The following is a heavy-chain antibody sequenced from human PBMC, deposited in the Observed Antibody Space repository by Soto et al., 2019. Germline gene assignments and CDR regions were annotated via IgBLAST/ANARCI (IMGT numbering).Heavy chain of an antibody. CDR1: GFTFTSSA. J-gene: IGHJ5*02. V-gene: IGHV1-58*01. D-gene: IGHD3-3*01. CDR3: ARGRGFYYDFWSGYYNWFDP. Sequence: SVKVSCKASGFTFTSSAVQWVRQARGQRLEWIGWIVVGSGNTNYAQKFQERVTITRNTSISTAYMELSSLRSEDTAVYYCARGRGFYYDFWSGYYNWFDPWGQGTLVTVSS. CDR2: IVVGSGNT.